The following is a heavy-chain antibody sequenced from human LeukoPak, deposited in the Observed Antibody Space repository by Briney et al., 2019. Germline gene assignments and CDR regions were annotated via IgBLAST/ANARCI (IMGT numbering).Heavy chain of an antibody. J-gene: IGHJ6*04. D-gene: IGHD7-27*01. V-gene: IGHV4-4*02. CDR1: GGSISSSNW. Sequence: ASETLSLTCAVSGGSISSSNWWSWVRQPPGKGLEWIGEIYHSGSTNYNPSLKSRVTILVDTSKNLFSLKLPSVTAADTAVYFCARGPPYAPGVLDVWGKGTTVTISS. CDR3: ARGPPYAPGVLDV. CDR2: IYHSGST.